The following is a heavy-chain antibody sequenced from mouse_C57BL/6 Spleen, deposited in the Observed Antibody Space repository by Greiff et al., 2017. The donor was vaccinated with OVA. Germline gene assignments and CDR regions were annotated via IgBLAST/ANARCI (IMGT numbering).Heavy chain of an antibody. V-gene: IGHV1-54*01. CDR2: INPGSGGT. D-gene: IGHD1-1*01. CDR3: ARRGGYGSSYEGYFDV. J-gene: IGHJ1*03. CDR1: GYAFTNYL. Sequence: VQLQQSGAELVRPGTSVKVSCKASGYAFTNYLIEWVKQRPGQGLEWIGVINPGSGGTNYNEKFKGKATLTADKSSSTAYMQLSSLTSEDSAVYFCARRGGYGSSYEGYFDVWGTGTTVTVSS.